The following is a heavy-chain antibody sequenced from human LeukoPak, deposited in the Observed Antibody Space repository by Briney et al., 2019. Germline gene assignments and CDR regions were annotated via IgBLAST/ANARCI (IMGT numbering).Heavy chain of an antibody. CDR1: GYSISSGYY. J-gene: IGHJ6*04. Sequence: PSETLSLTCAVSGYSISSGYYWGWIRQPPGKGLEWSGSIYHSGSTYYNPSLQTRVTISVDTSKKQFSMKLSSVTAAATAVYYCTQGMDVWGKGTTVTVSS. CDR2: IYHSGST. V-gene: IGHV4-38-2*01. CDR3: TQGMDV.